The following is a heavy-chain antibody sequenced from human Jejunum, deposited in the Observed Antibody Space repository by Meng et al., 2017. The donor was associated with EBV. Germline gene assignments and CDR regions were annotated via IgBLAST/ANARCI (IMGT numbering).Heavy chain of an antibody. V-gene: IGHV1-8*01. Sequence: QVQLLQSGAEVKKPGASFRVSCKASGYNFTSYDINWVRQATGQGLEWMGWMNPNSGRTGYAQKFQGRVTMTRNTPITTAYMDLSNLKSEDTAVYFCTRGISAYSWQWVANFDYWDQGHRGTVYS. CDR2: MNPNSGRT. J-gene: IGHJ4*02. CDR3: TRGISAYSWQWVANFDY. D-gene: IGHD6-19*01. CDR1: GYNFTSYD.